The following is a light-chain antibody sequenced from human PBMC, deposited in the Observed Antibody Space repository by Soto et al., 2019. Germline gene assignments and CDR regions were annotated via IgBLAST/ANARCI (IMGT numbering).Light chain of an antibody. CDR3: QQYNDWPPYT. Sequence: EIVMTQSPATLSVSPGERATLSCRASQSVNSNLAWYQQKPGQAPRLLMYAASTRATGTPARFSGSGFGTEFPLTISSLQSEDFAVYYCQQYNDWPPYTFGQGTKLEIK. CDR1: QSVNSN. CDR2: AAS. V-gene: IGKV3D-15*01. J-gene: IGKJ2*01.